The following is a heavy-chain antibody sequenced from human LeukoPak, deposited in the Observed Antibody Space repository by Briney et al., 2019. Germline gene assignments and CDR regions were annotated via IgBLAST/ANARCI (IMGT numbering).Heavy chain of an antibody. D-gene: IGHD1-26*01. CDR1: GYTFTSYG. J-gene: IGHJ2*01. V-gene: IGHV1-18*01. Sequence: ASVKVSCKASGYTFTSYGISWVRQAPGQGLEWMGWISAYNGNTNYAQKLQGRVTMTTDTSTSTAYMELRSLRSDDTAVYYCAREQIVGKWPWYFDLWGRGTLVTVSS. CDR2: ISAYNGNT. CDR3: AREQIVGKWPWYFDL.